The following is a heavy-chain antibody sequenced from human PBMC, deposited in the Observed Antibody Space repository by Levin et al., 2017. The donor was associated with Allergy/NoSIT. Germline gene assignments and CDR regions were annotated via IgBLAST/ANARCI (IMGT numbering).Heavy chain of an antibody. D-gene: IGHD3-3*01. J-gene: IGHJ5*02. V-gene: IGHV4-34*01. CDR2: INHSGST. CDR1: GGSFSGYY. Sequence: SETLSLTCAVYGGSFSGYYWSWIRQPPGKGLEWIGEINHSGSTNYNPSLKSRVTISVDTSKNQFSLKLSSVTAADTAVYYCARSRFGSSQFWSGYYKGLNWFDPWGQGTLVTVSS. CDR3: ARSRFGSSQFWSGYYKGLNWFDP.